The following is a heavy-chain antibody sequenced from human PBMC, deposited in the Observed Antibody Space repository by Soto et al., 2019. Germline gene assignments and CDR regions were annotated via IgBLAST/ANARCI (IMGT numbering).Heavy chain of an antibody. CDR2: IYYSGST. Sequence: QVQLQESGPGLVKPSQTLSLTCTVSGGSISSGDYYWSWIRQPPGKGLEWIGYIYYSGSTYYNPSLQSRVSILVETSRHQFFLKLSSVTAADAAVYYCARGGYYYDSRYGMDVWGQGTTVTVSS. D-gene: IGHD3-22*01. CDR1: GGSISSGDYY. CDR3: ARGGYYYDSRYGMDV. V-gene: IGHV4-30-4*01. J-gene: IGHJ6*02.